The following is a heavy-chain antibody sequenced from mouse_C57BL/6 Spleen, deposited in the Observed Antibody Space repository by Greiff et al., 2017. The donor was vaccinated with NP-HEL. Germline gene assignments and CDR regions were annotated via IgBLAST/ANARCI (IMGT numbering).Heavy chain of an antibody. CDR2: IDPSDSYT. CDR3: ARIGYSCYLDY. Sequence: QVQLQQPGAELVRPGTSVKLSCKASGYTFTSYWMHWVKQRPGQGLEWIGVIDPSDSYTNYNQTFKGKATLTVDTSSSTAYMQLSSLTSEDAAVYYCARIGYSCYLDYWGQGTTLTVSS. CDR1: GYTFTSYW. D-gene: IGHD2-3*01. J-gene: IGHJ2*01. V-gene: IGHV1-59*01.